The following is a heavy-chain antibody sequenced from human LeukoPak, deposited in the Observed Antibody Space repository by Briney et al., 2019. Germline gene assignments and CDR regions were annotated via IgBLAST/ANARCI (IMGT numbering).Heavy chain of an antibody. D-gene: IGHD2-21*02. V-gene: IGHV4-59*08. Sequence: SETLSLTCTIAGGAISGNYWSWIRQPPGKGLEWIGYIYYSGSTNYNPSLKSRVTISVDTSKNQFSLKLSSVTAADTAVYYCARQGRDGYIVDYWGQGTLVTVSS. CDR1: GGAISGNY. CDR3: ARQGRDGYIVDY. CDR2: IYYSGST. J-gene: IGHJ4*02.